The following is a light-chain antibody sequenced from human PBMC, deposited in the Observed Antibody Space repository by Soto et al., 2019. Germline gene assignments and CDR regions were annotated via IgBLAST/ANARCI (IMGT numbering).Light chain of an antibody. CDR3: CSYAGSSTHV. CDR2: EVS. CDR1: SSDVGSSNL. J-gene: IGLJ1*01. V-gene: IGLV2-23*02. Sequence: QSVLTQPASVSVSPGQSITFSCTGTSSDVGSSNLVSWYQQHPGKAPKLLIYEVSKRPSGVSNRFSGSKSGNTASLTISGLQAEDEADYYCCSYAGSSTHVFGTGTKVTVL.